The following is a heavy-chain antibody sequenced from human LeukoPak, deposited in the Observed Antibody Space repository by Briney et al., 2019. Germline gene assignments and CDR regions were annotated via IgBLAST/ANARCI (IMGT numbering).Heavy chain of an antibody. V-gene: IGHV4-34*01. Sequence: SETLSFTCAVYGGSFSGYYWSWIRQPPGKGLEWIGEINHSGSTNYNPSLKSRVTISVDTSKNQFSLKLTSVTAADTAVYYCARGPLIGPIDYWGQGTLVTVSS. CDR2: INHSGST. CDR3: ARGPLIGPIDY. CDR1: GGSFSGYY. J-gene: IGHJ4*02. D-gene: IGHD3-16*01.